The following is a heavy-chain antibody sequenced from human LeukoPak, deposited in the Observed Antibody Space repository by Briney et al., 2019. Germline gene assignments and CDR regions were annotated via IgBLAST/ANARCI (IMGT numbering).Heavy chain of an antibody. CDR1: GFTVSSNY. CDR2: IYSGGST. J-gene: IGHJ4*02. V-gene: IGHV3-66*01. CDR3: ARAPIMITFGGVIVRDY. D-gene: IGHD3-16*02. Sequence: GGSLRLSCAASGFTVSSNYMSWVRQAPGKGLEWVSVIYSGGSTYYADSVKGRFTISRDNSKNTLYLQTNSLRAEDTAVYYCARAPIMITFGGVIVRDYWGQGTLVTVSS.